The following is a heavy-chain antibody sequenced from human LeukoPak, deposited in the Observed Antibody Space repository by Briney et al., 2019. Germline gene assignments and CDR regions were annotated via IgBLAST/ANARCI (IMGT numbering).Heavy chain of an antibody. CDR1: GGSFSGYY. CDR2: INHSGST. Sequence: SETLCLTCAAYGGSFSGYYWSWIRQPPGKGLEWIGEINHSGSTNYNPYLKSRVTISVDTSKNQFSLKLSSVTAADTAVYYCARGPVVVVPAAMGEVDYYYYGMDVWGQGTTVTVSS. CDR3: ARGPVVVVPAAMGEVDYYYYGMDV. V-gene: IGHV4-34*01. J-gene: IGHJ6*02. D-gene: IGHD2-2*01.